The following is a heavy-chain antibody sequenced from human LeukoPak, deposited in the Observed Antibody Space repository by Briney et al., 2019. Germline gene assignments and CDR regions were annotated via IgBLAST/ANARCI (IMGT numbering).Heavy chain of an antibody. Sequence: GGSLRLSCAASGFTFSSYSMNWVRQAPGKGLEWVSYISSSSSTIYYADSVKGRFTISRDNAKNSLYLQMNSLRAEDTAVYYCARDRAIFGVVISDYWGQGTLVTVSS. CDR2: ISSSSSTI. D-gene: IGHD3-3*01. CDR3: ARDRAIFGVVISDY. V-gene: IGHV3-48*01. J-gene: IGHJ4*02. CDR1: GFTFSSYS.